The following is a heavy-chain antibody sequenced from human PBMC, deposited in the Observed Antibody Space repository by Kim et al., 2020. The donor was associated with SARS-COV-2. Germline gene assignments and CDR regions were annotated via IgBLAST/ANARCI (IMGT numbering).Heavy chain of an antibody. CDR3: AKDSLMSGYYDSSGYYS. V-gene: IGHV3-23*01. Sequence: GGSLRLSCAASGFTFSSYAMSWVRQAPGKGLEWVSAISGSGGSTYYADSVKGRFTISRDNSKNTLYLQMNSLRAEDTAVYYCAKDSLMSGYYDSSGYYSWGQGTLVTVSS. J-gene: IGHJ4*02. CDR2: ISGSGGST. CDR1: GFTFSSYA. D-gene: IGHD3-22*01.